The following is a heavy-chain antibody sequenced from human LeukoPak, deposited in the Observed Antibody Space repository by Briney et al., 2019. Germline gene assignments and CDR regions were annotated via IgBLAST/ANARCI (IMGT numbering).Heavy chain of an antibody. CDR3: AKPRPSYSSSWYDH. CDR1: GFTFSAYE. V-gene: IGHV3-23*01. D-gene: IGHD6-13*01. CDR2: ISGSGGST. Sequence: GGSLRLSCAASGFTFSAYEMSWVRQAPGKGLEWVSAISGSGGSTYYADSVKGRFTISRDNSKNTLYLQMNSLRAEDTAVYYCAKPRPSYSSSWYDHWGQGTLVTVSS. J-gene: IGHJ5*02.